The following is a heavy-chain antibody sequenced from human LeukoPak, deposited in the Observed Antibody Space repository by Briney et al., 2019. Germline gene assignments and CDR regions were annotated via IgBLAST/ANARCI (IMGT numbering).Heavy chain of an antibody. D-gene: IGHD3/OR15-3a*01. V-gene: IGHV3-7*01. Sequence: TGGSLRLSCAASGFTFSNYWMTWVRQAPRTGLEWVANIKEDGSEKYYVDSVKGRFTISRDNAKNSLYLQMNSLRAEDTAVYYCARAGWTQLYFDYWGQGTLVTVSS. J-gene: IGHJ4*02. CDR3: ARAGWTQLYFDY. CDR1: GFTFSNYW. CDR2: IKEDGSEK.